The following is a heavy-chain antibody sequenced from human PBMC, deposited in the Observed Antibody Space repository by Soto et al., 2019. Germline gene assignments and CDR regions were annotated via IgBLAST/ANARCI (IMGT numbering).Heavy chain of an antibody. CDR3: ARALYRPLTGFDP. D-gene: IGHD3-16*01. V-gene: IGHV4-39*07. CDR1: GGSISSSSYY. Sequence: SETLSLTCTVSGGSISSSSYYWGWIRQPPGKGLEWIGSIYYSGSTYYNLSLKSRVTISVDTSKNQFSLKLSSVTAADTAVYYCARALYRPLTGFDPWGQGTLVTVSS. CDR2: IYYSGST. J-gene: IGHJ5*02.